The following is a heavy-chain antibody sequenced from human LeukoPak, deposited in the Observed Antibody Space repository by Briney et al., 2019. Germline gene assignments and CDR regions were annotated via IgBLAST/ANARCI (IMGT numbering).Heavy chain of an antibody. CDR1: GFTFSSFA. J-gene: IGHJ4*02. V-gene: IGHV3-23*01. CDR2: ISGSGGDSGGST. Sequence: GGSLRLSCAASGFTFSSFAMSWVRQAPGKGLEWVSVSVISGSGGDSGGSTYYADSVKGRFTISRDDSNNTLYLQMNNLKVEDTAVYHCAKHRSGIAASGSNYWGQGTLVSVSS. D-gene: IGHD6-13*01. CDR3: AKHRSGIAASGSNY.